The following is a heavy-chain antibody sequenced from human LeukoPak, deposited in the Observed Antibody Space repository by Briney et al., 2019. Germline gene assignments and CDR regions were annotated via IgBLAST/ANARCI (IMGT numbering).Heavy chain of an antibody. D-gene: IGHD1-1*01. CDR2: INRDGSNT. CDR1: GFTFSSHW. J-gene: IGHJ4*02. V-gene: IGHV3-74*01. Sequence: PGGSLRLSCAASGFTFSSHWMHWVRRAPGKGLVWVSRINRDGSNTNYADSAKGRFTISRDNAKNTVYLQMNSLRVEDTAVYYCARDGHGTNLDEFDYWGQGTLVTVSS. CDR3: ARDGHGTNLDEFDY.